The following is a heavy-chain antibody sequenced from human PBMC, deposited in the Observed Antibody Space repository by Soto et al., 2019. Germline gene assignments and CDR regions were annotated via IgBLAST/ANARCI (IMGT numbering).Heavy chain of an antibody. CDR3: TRVYQSLSGAS. CDR1: GFTFNSHW. Sequence: EVQLVESGGGVVRPGESLRLSCAASGFTFNSHWMHWVRQAPGKGLVWVSYISTEGTIKGYADSVKGRFSIYIDNARNTLFLQMNSLRAEDTAVYFCTRVYQSLSGASWGQGTLVTVSS. J-gene: IGHJ5*02. CDR2: ISTEGTIK. V-gene: IGHV3-74*01. D-gene: IGHD2-2*01.